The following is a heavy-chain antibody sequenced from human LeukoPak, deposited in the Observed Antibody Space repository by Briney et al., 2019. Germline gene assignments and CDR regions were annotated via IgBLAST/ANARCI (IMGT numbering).Heavy chain of an antibody. CDR2: IYSGGST. D-gene: IGHD3-16*01. V-gene: IGHV3-53*01. CDR3: ARESPGTYGKLTHFDY. J-gene: IGHJ4*02. CDR1: GFTVSSNY. Sequence: GGSLRLSCAASGFTVSSNYMSWVRKAPGKGLEWVSVIYSGGSTYCADSVKGRFTISRDNSKNTLYLQMNSLRAEDTAVYYCARESPGTYGKLTHFDYWGQGTLVTVSS.